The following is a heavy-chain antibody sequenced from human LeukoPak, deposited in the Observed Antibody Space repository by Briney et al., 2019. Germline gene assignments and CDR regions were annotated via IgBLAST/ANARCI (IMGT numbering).Heavy chain of an antibody. CDR2: IGTSGNYI. Sequence: GGSLRLSCAASGFTFSSYSMNWVRQAPGKGLEWVSSIGTSGNYIYYADSVKGRFTISRDNSKNTLYLQMNSLRAEDTAVYYCARDSPRTGRYFDWLLFDYWGQGTLVTVSS. CDR1: GFTFSSYS. CDR3: ARDSPRTGRYFDWLLFDY. D-gene: IGHD3-9*01. J-gene: IGHJ4*02. V-gene: IGHV3-21*01.